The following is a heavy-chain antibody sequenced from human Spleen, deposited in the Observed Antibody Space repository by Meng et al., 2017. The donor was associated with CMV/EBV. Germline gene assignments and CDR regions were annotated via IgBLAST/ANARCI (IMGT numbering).Heavy chain of an antibody. CDR3: ARHELARGLWSSLDY. J-gene: IGHJ4*02. CDR1: GASISSSGYY. CDR2: IYYSGST. V-gene: IGHV4-39*01. D-gene: IGHD3-16*01. Sequence: SETLSLTCTVSGASISSSGYYWGWIRQPPGKGLEWIGTIYYSGSTYYNPSLKSRVTISVDTSKNQFSLSLSSVTAADTAVYYCARHELARGLWSSLDYWGQGTLVTVSS.